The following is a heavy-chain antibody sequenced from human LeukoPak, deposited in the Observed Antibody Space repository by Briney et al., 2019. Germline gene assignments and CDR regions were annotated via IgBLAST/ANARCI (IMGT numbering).Heavy chain of an antibody. J-gene: IGHJ5*02. CDR1: GYSFNSQG. V-gene: IGHV7-4-1*02. CDR2: INTNTGNP. Sequence: ASVKVSCKASGYSFNSQGMNWVRQVPGQGLEWMGWINTNTGNPTYAQGFTGRFVFSLDTSVSTAYLQISSLKAEDTAVYYCARVAAAGYNWFDPWGQGTLVTVSS. D-gene: IGHD6-13*01. CDR3: ARVAAAGYNWFDP.